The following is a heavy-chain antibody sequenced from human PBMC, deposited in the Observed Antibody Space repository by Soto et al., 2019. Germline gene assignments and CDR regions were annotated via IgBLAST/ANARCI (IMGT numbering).Heavy chain of an antibody. CDR1: GFSLSSSGLG. J-gene: IGHJ5*01. D-gene: IGHD2-2*01. Sequence: QISVKEAGPTLVKPTETLTLTCTVSGFSLSSSGLGEGWIRQTPEKALDWLALVYWDDDRSYSPALRNRLSITGDASRSQVVLTFSAVSPGSIGTNFCITHGPAAFFNSGGQGIRVIVS. CDR2: VYWDDDR. CDR3: ITHGPAAFFNS. V-gene: IGHV2-5*02.